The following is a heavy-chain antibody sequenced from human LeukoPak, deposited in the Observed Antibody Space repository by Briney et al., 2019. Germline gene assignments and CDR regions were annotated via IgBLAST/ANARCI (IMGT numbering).Heavy chain of an antibody. CDR1: GGSISSGGYY. V-gene: IGHV4-30-2*01. CDR3: AREEDAAIHSALGFDP. D-gene: IGHD2-2*02. CDR2: IYHSGST. Sequence: SETLSLTCTVSGGSISSGGYYWSWIRQPPGKGLEWIGYIYHSGSTYYNPSLKSRVTISVDRSKNQFSLKLSSVTAADTAVYYCAREEDAAIHSALGFDPWGQGTLVTVSS. J-gene: IGHJ5*02.